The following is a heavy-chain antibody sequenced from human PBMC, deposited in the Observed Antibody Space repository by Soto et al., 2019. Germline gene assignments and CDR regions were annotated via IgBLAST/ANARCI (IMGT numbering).Heavy chain of an antibody. D-gene: IGHD6-13*01. V-gene: IGHV1-46*01. J-gene: IGHJ5*02. CDR3: ARDMGIAAAGINWFDP. CDR2: INPSGGST. Sequence: VASVKVSCKASGYTFTSYYMHWVRQAPGQGLEWMGIINPSGGSTSYAQKFQGRVTMTRDTSTSTVYMELSSLRSEDTAVYYCARDMGIAAAGINWFDPWGQGTLVTVSS. CDR1: GYTFTSYY.